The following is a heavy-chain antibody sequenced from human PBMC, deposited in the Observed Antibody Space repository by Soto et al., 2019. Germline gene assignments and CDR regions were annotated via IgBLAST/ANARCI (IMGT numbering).Heavy chain of an antibody. J-gene: IGHJ4*02. Sequence: ETLSLTCAVSGGSISSSNWWSWVRQPPGKGLEWIGEIYHSGSTNYNPSLKSRVTISVDKSKNQFSLKLSSVTAADTAVYYCARDSYYYGSGSYGGGNWGQGTLVTVSS. CDR3: ARDSYYYGSGSYGGGN. CDR1: GGSISSSNW. V-gene: IGHV4-4*02. CDR2: IYHSGST. D-gene: IGHD3-10*01.